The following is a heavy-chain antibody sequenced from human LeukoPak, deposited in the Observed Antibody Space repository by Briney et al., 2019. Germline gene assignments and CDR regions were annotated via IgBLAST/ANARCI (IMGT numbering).Heavy chain of an antibody. D-gene: IGHD3-22*01. J-gene: IGHJ5*02. CDR2: ISTYNGNT. V-gene: IGHV1-18*04. CDR1: GYTFTGYY. CDR3: ARGTYYYDSSGYYVCWFDP. Sequence: GASVKVSCKASGYTFTGYYMHWVRQAPGQGLEWMGWISTYNGNTNYAQKIQGRVTMTTDTSTSTAYMELRSLRSDDTAVYYCARGTYYYDSSGYYVCWFDPWGQGTLVTVSS.